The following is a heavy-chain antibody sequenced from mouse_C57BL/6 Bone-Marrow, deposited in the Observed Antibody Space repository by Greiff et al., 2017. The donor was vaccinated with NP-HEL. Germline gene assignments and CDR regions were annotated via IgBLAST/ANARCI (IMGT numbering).Heavy chain of an antibody. CDR3: ARRGSSSWFAY. CDR1: GYTFTSYW. Sequence: VQLQQPGAELVMPGASVKLSCKASGYTFTSYWMHWVKQRPGQGLEWIGEIDPSDSYTNYNQKFKGKSTLTVDKSSSTAYMQLSSLTSEDSAVYYCARRGSSSWFAYWGQGTLVTVSA. J-gene: IGHJ3*01. V-gene: IGHV1-69*01. CDR2: IDPSDSYT. D-gene: IGHD1-1*01.